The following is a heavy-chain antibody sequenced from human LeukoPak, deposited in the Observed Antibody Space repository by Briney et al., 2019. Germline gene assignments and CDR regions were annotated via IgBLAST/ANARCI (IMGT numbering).Heavy chain of an antibody. V-gene: IGHV3-48*04. J-gene: IGHJ4*03. CDR3: AYGSYLDY. D-gene: IGHD1-26*01. CDR2: ISSSSSTI. CDR1: GFTFSSYS. Sequence: PGGSLRLSCAASGFTFSSYSMNWVRQAPGKGLEWVSYISSSSSTIYYADSVKGRFTISRDNAKNSLYLQMNSLRAEDTAVYYCAYGSYLDYWGQGTLVTVSS.